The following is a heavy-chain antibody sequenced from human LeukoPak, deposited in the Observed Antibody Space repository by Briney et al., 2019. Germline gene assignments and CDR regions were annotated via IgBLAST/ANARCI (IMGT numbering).Heavy chain of an antibody. CDR2: IRYDGSNK. V-gene: IGHV3-30*02. Sequence: GGSLGLSCAASGFTFSSYGMHWVRQAPGKGLEWVAFIRYDGSNKYYADSVKGRFTISRDNSKNTLYLQMNSLRAEDTAVYYCAKDGGAAAGSLVRSYYYMDVWGKGTTVTISS. CDR3: AKDGGAAAGSLVRSYYYMDV. CDR1: GFTFSSYG. D-gene: IGHD6-13*01. J-gene: IGHJ6*03.